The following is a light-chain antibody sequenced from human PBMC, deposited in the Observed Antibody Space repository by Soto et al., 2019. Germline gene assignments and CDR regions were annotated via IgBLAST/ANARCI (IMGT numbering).Light chain of an antibody. CDR2: DAS. V-gene: IGKV1-5*01. J-gene: IGKJ1*01. CDR3: QQANSFPLT. CDR1: QTIYSW. Sequence: DTQMTQSPSILSASVGARVPITFRARQTIYSWLAWYQQTPGKPPKLLIYDASSLESGVPSRFSGSGSGTDFTLTISSLQPEDFATYYCQQANSFPLTFGQGTKVDIK.